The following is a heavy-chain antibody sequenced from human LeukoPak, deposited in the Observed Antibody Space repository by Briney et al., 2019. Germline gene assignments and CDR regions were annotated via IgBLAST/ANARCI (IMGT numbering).Heavy chain of an antibody. CDR3: VVGGDILTGYPTDPDYYYYYGMDV. CDR1: GGTFSSYA. D-gene: IGHD3-9*01. CDR2: IIPIFGTA. Sequence: GASVKVSCKASGGTFSSYAISWVRQAPGQGLEWMGGIIPIFGTANYAQKFQGRVTITADESTSTAYMELSSLRSEDTAVYYCVVGGDILTGYPTDPDYYYYYGMDVLGKGTTVTVSS. V-gene: IGHV1-69*13. J-gene: IGHJ6*04.